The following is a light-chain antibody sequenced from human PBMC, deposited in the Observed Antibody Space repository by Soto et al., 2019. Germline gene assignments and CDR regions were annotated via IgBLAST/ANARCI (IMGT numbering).Light chain of an antibody. Sequence: QSVLTQPPSVSGAPGQRATISCTGSSSNIGAGYDVHWYQQLPGTAPKLLIYGNSNRPSGVPDRFPGSKSGASASLAITGLQAEDEADYYCQSYDSSLSGYVFGTGTKVTVL. J-gene: IGLJ1*01. CDR2: GNS. CDR1: SSNIGAGYD. V-gene: IGLV1-40*01. CDR3: QSYDSSLSGYV.